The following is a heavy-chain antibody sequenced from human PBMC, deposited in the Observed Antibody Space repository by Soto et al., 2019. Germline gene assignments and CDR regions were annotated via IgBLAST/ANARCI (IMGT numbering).Heavy chain of an antibody. D-gene: IGHD2-15*01. J-gene: IGHJ6*01. Sequence: VQLVQSGAEVKKPGSSVKVSCNASGGTFSRYAISWLRQAPGQGLEWMGGIIPIFGTANYSQKFQGRVTITADESTSTAYMELSSLRSEDTAVYYGARTTPDIVGVVAAARYYGMDVW. V-gene: IGHV1-69*01. CDR1: GGTFSRYA. CDR3: ARTTPDIVGVVAAARYYGMDV. CDR2: IIPIFGTA.